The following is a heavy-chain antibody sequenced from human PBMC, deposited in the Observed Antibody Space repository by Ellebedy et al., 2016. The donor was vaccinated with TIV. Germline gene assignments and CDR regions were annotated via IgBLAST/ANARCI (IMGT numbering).Heavy chain of an antibody. J-gene: IGHJ3*02. CDR1: GYTFTRYY. D-gene: IGHD3-9*01. V-gene: IGHV1-2*02. CDR2: INPNSGGT. CDR3: ARSPSWAVVLRI. Sequence: ASVKVSXKASGYTFTRYYMHWVRQAPGQGLEWMGWINPNSGGTNYAQKFQGRVTMTRDTSISTAYMELSRLRSDDTAVYYCARSPSWAVVLRIWGQGTMVTVSS.